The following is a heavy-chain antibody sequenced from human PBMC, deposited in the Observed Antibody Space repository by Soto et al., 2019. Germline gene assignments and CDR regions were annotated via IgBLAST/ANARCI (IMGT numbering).Heavy chain of an antibody. CDR3: TSLVGATNANEFPNDY. CDR1: GFTFSGSA. CDR2: IRSRANSYAT. Sequence: EVRLVESGGGLVQPGGSLKLSCVASGFTFSGSAMHWIRQASGKGLEWVGRIRSRANSYATAYAASVKGRFTISRDDSKNTAYLQMSSLKTEDTAVYYCTSLVGATNANEFPNDYWGQGTLVTVSS. V-gene: IGHV3-73*02. D-gene: IGHD1-26*01. J-gene: IGHJ4*02.